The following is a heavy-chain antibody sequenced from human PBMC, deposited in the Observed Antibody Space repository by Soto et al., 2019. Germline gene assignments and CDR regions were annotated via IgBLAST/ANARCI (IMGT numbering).Heavy chain of an antibody. J-gene: IGHJ4*02. D-gene: IGHD1-26*01. V-gene: IGHV1-18*04. Sequence: QVQLVQSGAEVKKPGASVKVACKASGYIFTNYGITWVRQAPGHGLEWVGWTSTHIAHTYYAQNFQGRVIITTDPSTSTAYMELTGLRPDDAALYYCARVLSAERAYDYWGQGTLVTVSS. CDR2: TSTHIAHT. CDR1: GYIFTNYG. CDR3: ARVLSAERAYDY.